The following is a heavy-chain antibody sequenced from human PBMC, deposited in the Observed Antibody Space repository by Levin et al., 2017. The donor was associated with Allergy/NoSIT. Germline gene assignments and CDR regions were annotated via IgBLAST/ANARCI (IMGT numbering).Heavy chain of an antibody. CDR3: ARGYSTNWFYYFDS. D-gene: IGHD6-13*01. CDR2: INHSGST. Sequence: SQTLSLTCAVYGESFTGYYWNWIRQPPGKGLEWIGEINHSGSTNHNPSLKSRVTISLDTSKNQFSLKLNSVTAADTAVYYCARGYSTNWFYYFDSWGQGTLVTVSS. V-gene: IGHV4-34*01. CDR1: GESFTGYY. J-gene: IGHJ4*02.